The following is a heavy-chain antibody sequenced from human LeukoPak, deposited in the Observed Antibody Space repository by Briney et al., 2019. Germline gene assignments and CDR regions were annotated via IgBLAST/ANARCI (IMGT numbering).Heavy chain of an antibody. CDR3: ARVDSRTAQFDY. CDR2: IWYDGSNK. Sequence: QPGGSLRLSCAASGFTFSSYGMHWVRQAPGKGLEWVAVIWYDGSNKYYADSVKGRFTISRDNSKNTLYLQMNSLRAEDTAVYHCARVDSRTAQFDYWGQGTLVTVSS. CDR1: GFTFSSYG. V-gene: IGHV3-33*01. D-gene: IGHD6-13*01. J-gene: IGHJ4*02.